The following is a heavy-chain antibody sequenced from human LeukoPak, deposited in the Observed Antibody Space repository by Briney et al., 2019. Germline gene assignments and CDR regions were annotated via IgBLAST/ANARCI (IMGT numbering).Heavy chain of an antibody. CDR3: AKTPAPYGDFPRIDY. J-gene: IGHJ4*02. V-gene: IGHV3-23*01. Sequence: GGSLRLSRAASGFTFSSYAMSWVRQAPGKGLEWVSAISGSGGSTYYADSVKGRFTISRDNSKNTLYLQMNSLRAEDTAVYYCAKTPAPYGDFPRIDYWGQGTLVTVSS. CDR1: GFTFSSYA. CDR2: ISGSGGST. D-gene: IGHD4-17*01.